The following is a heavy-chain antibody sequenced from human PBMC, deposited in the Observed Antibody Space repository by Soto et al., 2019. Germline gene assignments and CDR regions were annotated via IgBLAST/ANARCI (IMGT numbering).Heavy chain of an antibody. CDR2: ISAYNGNT. D-gene: IGHD3-3*01. CDR3: ARDLLRVYDFWSGSFDY. CDR1: GYTFTSYG. V-gene: IGHV1-18*01. J-gene: IGHJ4*02. Sequence: SVKVSCKASGYTFTSYGISWVRQAPGQGLEWMGWISAYNGNTNYAQKLQGRVTMTTDTSTSTAYMELRSLRSDDTAVYYCARDLLRVYDFWSGSFDYCGQGTLGTLSS.